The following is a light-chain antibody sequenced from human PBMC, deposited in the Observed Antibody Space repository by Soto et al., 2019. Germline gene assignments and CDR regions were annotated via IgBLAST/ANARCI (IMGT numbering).Light chain of an antibody. CDR2: GAS. V-gene: IGKV3-20*01. J-gene: IGKJ2*02. Sequence: EIVLTQSPGTLSLSPGERATLSCRASQSVSSSYLAWYQQKTGQAPRLLIYGASSRATGIPDRFSGSGSGTDLTLTISRLEPEDFAVYYCQQYGSSPCTFGQGTKLEIK. CDR3: QQYGSSPCT. CDR1: QSVSSSY.